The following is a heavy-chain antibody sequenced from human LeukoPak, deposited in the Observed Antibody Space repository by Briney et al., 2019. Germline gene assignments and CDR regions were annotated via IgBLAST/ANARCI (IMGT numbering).Heavy chain of an antibody. V-gene: IGHV3-48*01. CDR3: ASPLGSTFHI. Sequence: GGSLRLSCVASGFTFSRFGMNWLRQAPGKGLEWLSYFSDNNSTMAYANSVKGRFTISRDNAKNSLYLQMNSLRAEDTAVYYCASPLGSTFHIWGQGTVVTVSS. D-gene: IGHD1-26*01. CDR1: GFTFSRFG. CDR2: FSDNNSTM. J-gene: IGHJ3*02.